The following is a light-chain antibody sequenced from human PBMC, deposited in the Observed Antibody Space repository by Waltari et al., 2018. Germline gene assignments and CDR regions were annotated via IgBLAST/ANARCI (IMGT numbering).Light chain of an antibody. CDR2: AAS. CDR1: QGISSS. Sequence: DIQLTQSPSSLSASVGDRVTITCRASQGISSSLAWYQQRPGKAPKVLLFAASRLHSGVPSRFSGSGSGTVYTLTISSLQPEDFATYYCQQYFDNPRTFGQGTRVEIK. V-gene: IGKV1-NL1*01. J-gene: IGKJ1*01. CDR3: QQYFDNPRT.